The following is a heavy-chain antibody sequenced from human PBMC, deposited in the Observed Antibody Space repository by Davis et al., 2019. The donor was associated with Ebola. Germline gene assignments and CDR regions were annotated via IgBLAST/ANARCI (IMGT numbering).Heavy chain of an antibody. CDR3: ARPAVGATDAIDY. J-gene: IGHJ4*02. D-gene: IGHD1-26*01. CDR1: GYSISNGFS. Sequence: SETLSLTCTVSGYSISNGFSWGWIRQPPGKGLEWIGSIYHNGRTNYNPSLKSRLTISLDTSKNQFSLRLRSVTAADTAVYYCARPAVGATDAIDYWGQGTLVTVSS. V-gene: IGHV4-38-2*02. CDR2: IYHNGRT.